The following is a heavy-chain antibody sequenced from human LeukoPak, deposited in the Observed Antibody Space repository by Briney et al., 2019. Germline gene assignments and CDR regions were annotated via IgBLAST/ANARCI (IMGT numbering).Heavy chain of an antibody. J-gene: IGHJ4*02. CDR1: GFTFDDYA. V-gene: IGHV3-9*01. Sequence: GGSLRLSCAASGFTFDDYAMHWVRQAPGKGLEWVSGVSWNSGSIAYADSVKGRFTISRDNAKNSLYLQMNSLRAEDTALYYCAKDIGIATIIVGFDYWGQGTLVTVSS. D-gene: IGHD5-24*01. CDR3: AKDIGIATIIVGFDY. CDR2: VSWNSGSI.